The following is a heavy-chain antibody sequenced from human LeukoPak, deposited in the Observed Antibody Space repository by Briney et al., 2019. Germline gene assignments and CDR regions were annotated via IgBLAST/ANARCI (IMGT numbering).Heavy chain of an antibody. CDR2: INHSGST. J-gene: IGHJ5*02. D-gene: IGHD5-18*01. CDR1: GFTFSDYA. V-gene: IGHV4-34*01. Sequence: GSLRLSCAASGFTFSDYALSWIRQPPGKGLEWIGEINHSGSTNYNPSLKSRVTISVDTSKNQFSLKLSSVTAADTAVYYCASYIYGYPNWFDPWGQGTLVTVSS. CDR3: ASYIYGYPNWFDP.